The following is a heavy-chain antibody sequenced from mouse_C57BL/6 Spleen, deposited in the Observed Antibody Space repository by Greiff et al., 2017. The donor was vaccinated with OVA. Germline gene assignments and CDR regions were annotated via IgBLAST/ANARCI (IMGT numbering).Heavy chain of an antibody. CDR1: GYTFTSYW. D-gene: IGHD2-4*01. Sequence: QVQLQQPGAELVKPGASVKLSCKASGYTFTSYWMHWVKQRPGRGLEWIGRIDPNSGGTKYNEKFKSKATLTVDKTSSTAYMQLSSLTSEDSAVYYCAFYYDKERGMCAMDYWGQGTSVTVSS. CDR2: IDPNSGGT. J-gene: IGHJ4*01. V-gene: IGHV1-72*01. CDR3: AFYYDKERGMCAMDY.